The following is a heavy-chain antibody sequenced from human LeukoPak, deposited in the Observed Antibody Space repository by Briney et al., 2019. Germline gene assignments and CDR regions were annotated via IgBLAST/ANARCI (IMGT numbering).Heavy chain of an antibody. CDR2: IFHSGST. V-gene: IGHV4-59*01. J-gene: IGHJ4*02. CDR1: GDSISGYY. D-gene: IGHD5-12*01. Sequence: SETLSLTCTVSGDSISGYYWSWVRQPPGKGLEWIGYIFHSGSTKYNPSLESRVTISVDTSKNQFSLKLSSVTAADTAVYYCARQSSGYALYYFDYWGQGTLVTVSS. CDR3: ARQSSGYALYYFDY.